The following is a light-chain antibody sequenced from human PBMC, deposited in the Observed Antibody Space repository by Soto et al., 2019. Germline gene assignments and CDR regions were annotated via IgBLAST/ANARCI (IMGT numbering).Light chain of an antibody. CDR2: EVT. J-gene: IGLJ2*01. CDR3: SSYTSSNTLI. CDR1: SSDVGGYNY. V-gene: IGLV2-14*01. Sequence: QSVLTQPASVSGPPGQSITISCTGTSSDVGGYNYVSWYQQYPGKAPKVMIYEVTNRPSGASNRFSGSKSGNTASLTISGLQAEDEADYYCSSYTSSNTLIFGGGTKVTVL.